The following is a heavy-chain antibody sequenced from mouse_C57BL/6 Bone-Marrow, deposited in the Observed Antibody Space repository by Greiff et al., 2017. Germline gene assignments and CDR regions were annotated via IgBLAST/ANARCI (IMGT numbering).Heavy chain of an antibody. CDR1: GYAFSSSW. D-gene: IGHD2-4*01. Sequence: QVQLQQSGPELVKPGASVKISCKASGYAFSSSWMNWVKQRPGKGLEWIGRIYPGDGDTNYNGKFKGKATLTADKSSSTAYMQLSSLTAEDSAVYFSARANYYDYDDGDYFDGWGQGTTLTVYS. V-gene: IGHV1-82*01. J-gene: IGHJ2*01. CDR2: IYPGDGDT. CDR3: ARANYYDYDDGDYFDG.